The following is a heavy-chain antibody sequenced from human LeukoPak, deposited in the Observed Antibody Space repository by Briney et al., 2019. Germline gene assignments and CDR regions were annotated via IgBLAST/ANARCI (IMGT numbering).Heavy chain of an antibody. CDR3: AKFGRLVPAAIQAVDY. Sequence: GGSLRLSCAASRFTFSSYGMHWVRQAPGKGLEWVAFIRYDGSNKYYADSVKGRFTISRDNSKNTLYLQMNSLRAEDTAVYYCAKFGRLVPAAIQAVDYWGQGTLVTVSS. CDR2: IRYDGSNK. V-gene: IGHV3-30*02. D-gene: IGHD2-2*02. CDR1: RFTFSSYG. J-gene: IGHJ4*02.